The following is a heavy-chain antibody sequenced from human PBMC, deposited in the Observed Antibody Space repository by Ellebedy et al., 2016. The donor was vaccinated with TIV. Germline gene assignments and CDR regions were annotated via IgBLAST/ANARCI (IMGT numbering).Heavy chain of an antibody. CDR1: RFTFRTYW. V-gene: IGHV3-7*03. CDR2: IKEDGSEK. Sequence: GGSLRLSXAASRFTFRTYWMNWVRQAPGNGLEWVASIKEDGSEKDYVDSVRGRFTISRDNAKNLLYLQMDSLRAEDTAVYFCAGNYYDRSGYMDNYYYGMDVWGQGTTVTVSS. D-gene: IGHD3-22*01. CDR3: AGNYYDRSGYMDNYYYGMDV. J-gene: IGHJ6*02.